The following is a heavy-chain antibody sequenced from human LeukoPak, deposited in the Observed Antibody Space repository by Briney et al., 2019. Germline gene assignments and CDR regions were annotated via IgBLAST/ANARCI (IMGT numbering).Heavy chain of an antibody. CDR3: AGAYCSGGSCHLFDY. V-gene: IGHV1-69*06. J-gene: IGHJ4*02. CDR2: IIPIFGTA. CDR1: GGTFSSYA. Sequence: ASVKVSCKASGGTFSSYAISWVRQAPGQGLEWMGGIIPIFGTANYAQKFQGRVTITADKSTSTAYMELSSLRSEDTAVYYCAGAYCSGGSCHLFDYWGQGTLVTVSS. D-gene: IGHD2-15*01.